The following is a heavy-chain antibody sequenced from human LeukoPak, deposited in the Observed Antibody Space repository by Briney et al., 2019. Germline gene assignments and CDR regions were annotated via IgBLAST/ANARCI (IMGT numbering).Heavy chain of an antibody. CDR1: GFPFSSYS. V-gene: IGHV3-21*01. CDR2: ISSSSSYI. CDR3: ARDPYSGLFDY. D-gene: IGHD4-11*01. Sequence: GGSLRLSCSASGFPFSSYSMNWVRQAPGKGLEWVSSISSSSSYIYYADSVKGRFTISRDNAKNSLYLQMNSLRAEDTAVYYCARDPYSGLFDYWGQGTLVTVSS. J-gene: IGHJ4*02.